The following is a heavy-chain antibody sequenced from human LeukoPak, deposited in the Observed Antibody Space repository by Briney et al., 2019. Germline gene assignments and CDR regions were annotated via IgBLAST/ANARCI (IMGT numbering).Heavy chain of an antibody. CDR3: ALPGPRDSIGYDYGMDV. CDR2: MNPNSGNT. CDR1: GYTFTSYD. V-gene: IGHV1-8*03. Sequence: ASVKVSCKASGYTFTSYDINWVRQATGQGLEWMGWMNPNSGNTGYAQKFQGRVTITRNTSISTAYMELSSLRSEDTAVYYCALPGPRDSIGYDYGMDVWGQGTTVTVSS. D-gene: IGHD3-16*01. J-gene: IGHJ6*02.